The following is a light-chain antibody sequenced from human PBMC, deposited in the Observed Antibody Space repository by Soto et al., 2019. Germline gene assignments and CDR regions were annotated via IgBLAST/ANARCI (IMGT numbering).Light chain of an antibody. Sequence: EIVLTQSPGTLSLSPGERATLSCRVSQSVSSSYLAWYQQKPGQAPRLLIYGASSRATGIPDRLSGSGSGTDFTLTISRLEPEDFAVYYCQPYGSSPRTFGQGTKVDIK. CDR2: GAS. CDR3: QPYGSSPRT. CDR1: QSVSSSY. V-gene: IGKV3-20*01. J-gene: IGKJ1*01.